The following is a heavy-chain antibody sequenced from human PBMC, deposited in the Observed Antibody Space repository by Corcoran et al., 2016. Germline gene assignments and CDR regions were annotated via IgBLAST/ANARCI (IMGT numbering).Heavy chain of an antibody. CDR3: AGGAGYCSSTSCSSYYYGMDV. CDR1: GGTFRSYA. J-gene: IGHJ6*02. V-gene: IGHV1-69*01. Sequence: QVQLVQSGAEVKKPGSSVKVSCKASGGTFRSYAISWVRQAPRQGLEWMGGIIPIFGTANYAQKFQGRVTITADESTSTAYMELSSLRSEDTAVYYCAGGAGYCSSTSCSSYYYGMDVWGQGTTVTVSS. CDR2: IIPIFGTA. D-gene: IGHD2-2*01.